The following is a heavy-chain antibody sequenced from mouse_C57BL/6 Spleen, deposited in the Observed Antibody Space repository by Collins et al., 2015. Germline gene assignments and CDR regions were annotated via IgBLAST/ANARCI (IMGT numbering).Heavy chain of an antibody. CDR3: TTGLRPGAMDY. Sequence: EVQLQQSGAELVRPGASVKLSCTASGFNIKDDYMHWVKQRPEQGLEWIGWIDPENGDTEYASKFQGKATITADTSSNTAYLQLSSLTSEDTAVYHCTTGLRPGAMDYWGQGTSVTVSS. J-gene: IGHJ4*01. D-gene: IGHD2-4*01. CDR1: GFNIKDDY. V-gene: IGHV14-4*01. CDR2: IDPENGDT.